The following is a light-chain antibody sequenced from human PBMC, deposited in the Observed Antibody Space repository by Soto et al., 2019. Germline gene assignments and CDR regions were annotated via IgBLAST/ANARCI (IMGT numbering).Light chain of an antibody. J-gene: IGKJ3*01. CDR3: QQRSSWPFT. Sequence: EIVLTQSPANLSLSPGERATLSCRASQSVSSYLAWYQQKAGQAPRLLIYDASNRATGIPARFSGSGSGTDFTLTISSLEPEDFAVYHCQQRSSWPFTFGPGTKVDIK. CDR1: QSVSSY. V-gene: IGKV3-11*01. CDR2: DAS.